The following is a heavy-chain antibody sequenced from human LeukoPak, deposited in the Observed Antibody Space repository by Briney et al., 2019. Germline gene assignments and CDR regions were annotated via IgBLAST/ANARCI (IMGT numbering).Heavy chain of an antibody. J-gene: IGHJ4*02. CDR2: IYPVDSDT. V-gene: IGHV5-51*01. D-gene: IGHD5-24*01. CDR1: GXSFTFTKNW. Sequence: GESLKISCKASGXSFTFTKNWIGWVRQVPGKGLEWMGIIYPVDSDTRYNPSFQGQVTISADKSISTAYLQWSSLKASDTAMFYCARGLMASISGGVVYFDLWGQGTLVTVSS. CDR3: ARGLMASISGGVVYFDL.